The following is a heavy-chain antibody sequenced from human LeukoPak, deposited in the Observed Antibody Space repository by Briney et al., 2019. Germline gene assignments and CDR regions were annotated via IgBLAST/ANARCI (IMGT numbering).Heavy chain of an antibody. CDR3: ARASRLASIAVAGTGLY. D-gene: IGHD6-19*01. V-gene: IGHV4-59*01. Sequence: SETLSLTCTVSGGSISGYYWSWIRQPPGEGLEWIGYIYNSGNTNYNPSLKSRVTISVDTSKNQFSLKLTSVTAADTAVYYCARASRLASIAVAGTGLYWGQGTLVTVSS. J-gene: IGHJ4*02. CDR2: IYNSGNT. CDR1: GGSISGYY.